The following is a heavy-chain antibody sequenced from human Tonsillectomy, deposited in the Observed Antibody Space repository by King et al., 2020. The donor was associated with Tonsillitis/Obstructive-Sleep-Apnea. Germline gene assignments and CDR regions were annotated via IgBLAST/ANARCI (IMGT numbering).Heavy chain of an antibody. CDR3: AKRDLRLYFDY. V-gene: IGHV4-4*02. CDR1: GASISTSNW. J-gene: IGHJ4*02. Sequence: VQLQESGPGLVKPSGTLSLTCAVSGASISTSNWWRWVRQPPGRGLGWIGERYHSGRASYNPSLKSRVTISLDKSKNQFSLNLTSVTAADTAVYYCAKRDLRLYFDYWGQGTLVTVSS. CDR2: RYHSGRA. D-gene: IGHD6-25*01.